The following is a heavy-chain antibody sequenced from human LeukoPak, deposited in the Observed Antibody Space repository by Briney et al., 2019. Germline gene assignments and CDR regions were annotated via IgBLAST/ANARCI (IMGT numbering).Heavy chain of an antibody. CDR2: INSDGSST. Sequence: GGSLRLSCAASGFTFSSYWTHWVRQAPGKGLVLVSRINSDGSSTSYADSVEGRFTISRDNAKNTLYLLMNSLRAEDTAVYYCARDKGVASLFYYYGMDVWGEGTTVSVSS. J-gene: IGHJ6*01. V-gene: IGHV3-74*01. CDR3: ARDKGVASLFYYYGMDV. CDR1: GFTFSSYW. D-gene: IGHD3-10*01.